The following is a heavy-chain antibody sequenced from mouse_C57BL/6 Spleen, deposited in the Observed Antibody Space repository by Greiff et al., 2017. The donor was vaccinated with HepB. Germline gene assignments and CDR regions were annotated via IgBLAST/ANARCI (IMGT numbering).Heavy chain of an antibody. J-gene: IGHJ4*01. CDR2: IDPSDSET. CDR3: ARDDYDDGHYYAMDY. CDR1: GYTFTSYW. Sequence: QVQLQQPGAELVRPGSSVKLSCKASGYTFTSYWMHWVKQRPIQGLEWIGNIDPSDSETHYNQKFKDKATLTVDKSSSTAYMQLSSLTSEDSAVYYCARDDYDDGHYYAMDYWGQGTSVTVSS. V-gene: IGHV1-52*01. D-gene: IGHD2-4*01.